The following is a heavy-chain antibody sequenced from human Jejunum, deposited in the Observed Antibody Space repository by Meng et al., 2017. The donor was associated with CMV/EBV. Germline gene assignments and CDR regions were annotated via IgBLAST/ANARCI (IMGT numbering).Heavy chain of an antibody. CDR3: ARQAYGGYAYYYYGMDV. V-gene: IGHV3-7*01. CDR2: IKQDGSEK. CDR1: TFSNFW. J-gene: IGHJ6*02. D-gene: IGHD4-17*01. Sequence: TFSNFWMGWARQAPGEGLEWVAKIKQDGSEKYYVDSVKGRFNISRENAKNSLYMQMNSLRAEDTAVYYCARQAYGGYAYYYYGMDVWGQGTTVTVSS.